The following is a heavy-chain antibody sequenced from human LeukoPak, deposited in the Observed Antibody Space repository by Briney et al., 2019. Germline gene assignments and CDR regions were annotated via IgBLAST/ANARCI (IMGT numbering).Heavy chain of an antibody. CDR1: GYTFTSYG. D-gene: IGHD1-7*01. Sequence: ASVKVSCKASGYTFTSYGITWVRQAPGQGLEWMRWISGYNGNTNYAQNFQGRVTMTTDTPTSTAYMEVRSLRSDDTAVYYCARATKWNYAFDIWSQGTMVTVSS. CDR2: ISGYNGNT. J-gene: IGHJ3*02. V-gene: IGHV1-18*01. CDR3: ARATKWNYAFDI.